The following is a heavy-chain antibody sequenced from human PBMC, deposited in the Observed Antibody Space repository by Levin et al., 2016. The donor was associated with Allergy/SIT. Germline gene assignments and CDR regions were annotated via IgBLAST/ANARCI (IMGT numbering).Heavy chain of an antibody. J-gene: IGHJ6*02. Sequence: WIRQPPGKGLEWIGEINHSGSTNYNPSLKSRVTISVDTSKNQFSLKLSSVTAADTAVYYCARALYYDFWSGYSSFYGMDVWGQGTTVTVSS. CDR2: INHSGST. D-gene: IGHD3-3*01. V-gene: IGHV4-34*01. CDR3: ARALYYDFWSGYSSFYGMDV.